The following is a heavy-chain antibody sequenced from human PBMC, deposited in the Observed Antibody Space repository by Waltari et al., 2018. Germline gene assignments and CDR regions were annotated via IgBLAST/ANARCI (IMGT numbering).Heavy chain of an antibody. J-gene: IGHJ5*02. V-gene: IGHV3-21*01. CDR1: GFAFSPYV. CDR2: ISSGGHYI. CDR3: AGTPVEDHLPNWFDP. Sequence: EVQLVESGGGLVKPGGLLRLSCAASGFAFSPYVMNWVRQAPGKGLEWVSSISSGGHYIYYADSVKGRFTTSRDNAKNSLYLQMNSLGAEDTAVYYCAGTPVEDHLPNWFDPWGQGTLVTVSS.